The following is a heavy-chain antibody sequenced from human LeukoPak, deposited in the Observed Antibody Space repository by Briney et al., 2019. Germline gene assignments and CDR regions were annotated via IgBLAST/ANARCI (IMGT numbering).Heavy chain of an antibody. CDR2: IYYSGST. V-gene: IGHV4-39*07. D-gene: IGHD3-22*01. Sequence: PSETLSLTCTVSGGSISSSSYYCGWIRQPPGKGLGWIGSIYYSGSTYYNPSLKSRVTISVDTSKNQFSLKLSSVTAADTAVYYCARDTTMIVVVIPEARFDPWGQGTLVTVSS. J-gene: IGHJ5*02. CDR1: GGSISSSSYY. CDR3: ARDTTMIVVVIPEARFDP.